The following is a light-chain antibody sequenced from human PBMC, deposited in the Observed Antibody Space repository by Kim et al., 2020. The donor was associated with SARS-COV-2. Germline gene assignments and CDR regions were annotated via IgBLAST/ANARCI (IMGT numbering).Light chain of an antibody. V-gene: IGLV3-19*01. J-gene: IGLJ3*02. CDR2: GKN. CDR3: NSRGSRGNHWV. CDR1: NLRNYY. Sequence: SSELTQDPAVSVALGQTVRITCQGDNLRNYYASWYQQKPRLAPVLVIYGKNNRPSGIPDRFSGSSSGNTASLTITGAQAEDEADYYCNSRGSRGNHWVFG.